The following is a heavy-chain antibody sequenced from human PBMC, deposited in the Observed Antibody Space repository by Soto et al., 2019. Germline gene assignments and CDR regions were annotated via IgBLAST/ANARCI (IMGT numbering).Heavy chain of an antibody. CDR3: AREGAHYAPFDL. CDR2: ISVGNGNT. Sequence: QAQLVQSGAEAKKPGASVKDSCKASGYTFTDYALHWVRQAPGQGLEWMGWISVGNGNTEYSRKYQGRVTKGSDRSATTAYIEVTRLTPEDKAIYDCAREGAHYAPFDLWGQGTLVTVSS. CDR1: GYTFTDYA. D-gene: IGHD3-16*01. V-gene: IGHV1-3*01. J-gene: IGHJ4*02.